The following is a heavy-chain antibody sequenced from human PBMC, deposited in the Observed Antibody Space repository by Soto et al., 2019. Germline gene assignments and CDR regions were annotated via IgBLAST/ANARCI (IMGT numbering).Heavy chain of an antibody. Sequence: GGSLRLSCAASGFTFSSYAMSWVHQAPGKGLEWVSAISGSGGSTYYADSVKGRFTISRDNSKNTLYLQMNSLRAEDTAVYYCAKPQNKHGYSGYDYVRNFDYWGQGTLVTVSS. J-gene: IGHJ4*02. CDR2: ISGSGGST. D-gene: IGHD5-12*01. CDR1: GFTFSSYA. V-gene: IGHV3-23*01. CDR3: AKPQNKHGYSGYDYVRNFDY.